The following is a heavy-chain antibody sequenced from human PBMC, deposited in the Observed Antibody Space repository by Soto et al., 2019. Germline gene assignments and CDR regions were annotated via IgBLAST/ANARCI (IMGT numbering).Heavy chain of an antibody. V-gene: IGHV4-34*01. CDR3: ARGFQPRITIFGVVIISGWFDP. D-gene: IGHD3-3*01. Sequence: SETLSLTCAVYGGSFSGYYWGWIRQPPGKGLEWIWEINHSGSTNYNPSLKSRVTISVDTSKNQFSLKLSSVTAADPAVYYCARGFQPRITIFGVVIISGWFDPWGQGTLVTVSS. CDR1: GGSFSGYY. CDR2: INHSGST. J-gene: IGHJ5*02.